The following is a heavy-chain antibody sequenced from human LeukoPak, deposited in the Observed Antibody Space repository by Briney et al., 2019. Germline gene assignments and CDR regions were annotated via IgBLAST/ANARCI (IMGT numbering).Heavy chain of an antibody. CDR2: IIPIFGTA. CDR3: AILGYCSGGSCYSADY. CDR1: GGTFSSYA. V-gene: IGHV1-69*06. Sequence: ASVNVSCKASGGTFSSYAISWVRQAPGQGLEWMGGIIPIFGTANYAQKFQGRVTITADKSTSTAYMELSSLRSEDTAVYYCAILGYCSGGSCYSADYWGQGTLVTVSS. D-gene: IGHD2-15*01. J-gene: IGHJ4*02.